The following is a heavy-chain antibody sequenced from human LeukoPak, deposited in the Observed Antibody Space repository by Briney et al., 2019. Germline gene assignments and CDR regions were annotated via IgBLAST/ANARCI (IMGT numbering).Heavy chain of an antibody. CDR3: ARGPATVVSRGSRPVDY. Sequence: GGSLRLSCAASGFTFSIYAMSWVRQAPGKGLEWVSAIGGSGGTAYYADSVKGRFTISRDNSKNTLYLQMNSLRAEDTAVYYCARGPATVVSRGSRPVDYWGQGTLVTVSS. V-gene: IGHV3-23*01. J-gene: IGHJ4*02. CDR2: IGGSGGTA. D-gene: IGHD4-23*01. CDR1: GFTFSIYA.